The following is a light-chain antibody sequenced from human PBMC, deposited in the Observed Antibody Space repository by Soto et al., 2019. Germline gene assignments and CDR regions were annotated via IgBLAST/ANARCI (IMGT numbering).Light chain of an antibody. CDR2: DAS. J-gene: IGKJ4*01. CDR1: QSISSW. V-gene: IGKV1-5*01. CDR3: QQYNSYPLT. Sequence: DIQMTQSPSTLSAYVGDGVTITCRASQSISSWLAWYQQKPGKAPKLLIYDASSLESGVPSRFSGSGSGTEFTLTISSLQPDDFATYYCQQYNSYPLTFGGGTKVDIK.